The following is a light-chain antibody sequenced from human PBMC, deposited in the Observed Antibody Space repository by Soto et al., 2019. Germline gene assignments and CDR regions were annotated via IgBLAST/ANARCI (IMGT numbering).Light chain of an antibody. V-gene: IGLV2-14*01. Sequence: QSVVTQPASVSGSPGQSITISCTGTSSDVGGYNYVSWYQQHPGKAPKLMIYDVSNRPSAVSNRFSGSKSGNTASLTISGLHAEDEADFYCCSYAGSKYYVFGTGTKVTVL. CDR2: DVS. CDR1: SSDVGGYNY. CDR3: CSYAGSKYYV. J-gene: IGLJ1*01.